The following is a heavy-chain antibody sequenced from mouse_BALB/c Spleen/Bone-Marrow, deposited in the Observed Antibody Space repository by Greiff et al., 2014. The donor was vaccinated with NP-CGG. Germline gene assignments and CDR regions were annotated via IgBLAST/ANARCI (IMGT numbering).Heavy chain of an antibody. J-gene: IGHJ3*01. D-gene: IGHD2-14*01. CDR2: ISVAGSYT. CDR1: GFTFSDYY. Sequence: EVQVVESGGGLVKPGGSLKLSCAASGFTFSDYYMYWVRQTPEKRLEWVATISVAGSYTYCPDSVKGRFTISRDNAKNNLYLQMISLKSEDTAMYYCARDGDYRYAWFAYWGQGTLVTVST. V-gene: IGHV5-4*02. CDR3: ARDGDYRYAWFAY.